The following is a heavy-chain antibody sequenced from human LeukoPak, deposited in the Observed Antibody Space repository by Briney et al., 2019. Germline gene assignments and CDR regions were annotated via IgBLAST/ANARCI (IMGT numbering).Heavy chain of an antibody. CDR3: AKANPAGYYGSRDDAFDI. CDR2: ISGSGGST. D-gene: IGHD3-22*01. J-gene: IGHJ3*02. CDR1: GFTFSSYA. Sequence: GGSLRLSCAAPGFTFSSYAMSWVRQAPGKGLEWVSAISGSGGSTYYADSVKGRFTISRDNSKNTLYLQMNSLRAEDTAVYYCAKANPAGYYGSRDDAFDIRGQGTMVTVSS. V-gene: IGHV3-23*01.